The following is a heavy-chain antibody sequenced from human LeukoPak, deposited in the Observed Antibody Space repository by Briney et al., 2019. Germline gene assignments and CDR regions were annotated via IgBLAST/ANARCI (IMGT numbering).Heavy chain of an antibody. J-gene: IGHJ6*03. CDR3: ARTRAEVGATNNYYYYYMDV. CDR2: ISAYNGNT. CDR1: GYTLTNYG. D-gene: IGHD1-26*01. Sequence: ASVKVSCKASGYTLTNYGISWVRQAPGQGLEWMGWISAYNGNTNYAQKLQGRVTMTTDTSTSTAYMELRSLRSDDTAVYYCARTRAEVGATNNYYYYYMDVWGKGTTVTISS. V-gene: IGHV1-18*01.